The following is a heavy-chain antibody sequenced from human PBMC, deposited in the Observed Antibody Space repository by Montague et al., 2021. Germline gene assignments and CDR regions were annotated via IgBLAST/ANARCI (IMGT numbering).Heavy chain of an antibody. CDR3: ARDPRWEYDAFDI. V-gene: IGHV3-30*03. CDR2: ISYDGSNK. D-gene: IGHD1-26*01. J-gene: IGHJ3*02. CDR1: GFTFSDYY. Sequence: SLRLSCAASGFTFSDYYMSWIRQAPGKGLEWVAVISYDGSNKYYADSVKGRFTISRDNSKNTLYLQMNSLRAEDTALFYCARDPRWEYDAFDIWGQGTMVTVSS.